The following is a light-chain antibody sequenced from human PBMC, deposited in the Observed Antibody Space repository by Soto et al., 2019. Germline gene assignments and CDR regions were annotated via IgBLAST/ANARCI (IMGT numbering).Light chain of an antibody. CDR3: VSYADRDFVI. CDR2: EVT. CDR1: SSDIGDYNY. J-gene: IGLJ2*01. V-gene: IGLV2-8*01. Sequence: QSVLTQPPSASGSPGQSVTISCSGTSSDIGDYNYVSWYQQYPGKAPKLMIYEVTKRPSGVPDRFSGSKSGNTASLTVSGLQADDEADYYCVSYADRDFVIYGGGTKVTVL.